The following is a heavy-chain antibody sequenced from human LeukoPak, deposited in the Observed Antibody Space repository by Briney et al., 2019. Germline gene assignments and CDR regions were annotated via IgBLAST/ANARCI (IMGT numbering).Heavy chain of an antibody. CDR2: INPNSGGT. V-gene: IGHV1-2*02. CDR3: ARASEPKVTAKEYYYYYMDV. J-gene: IGHJ6*03. Sequence: GASVKVSCKASGYTFTGYYMHWVRQAPGQGLEWMGWINPNSGGTNYAQKFQGRVTMTRDTSISTAYMELSRLRSDDTAVYYCARASEPKVTAKEYYYYYMDVWGKGTTVTVSS. D-gene: IGHD1-14*01. CDR1: GYTFTGYY.